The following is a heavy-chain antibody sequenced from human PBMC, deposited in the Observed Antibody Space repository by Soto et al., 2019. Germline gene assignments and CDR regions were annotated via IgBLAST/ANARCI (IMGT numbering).Heavy chain of an antibody. D-gene: IGHD2-2*01. CDR1: GFTFSSYA. CDR2: ISYDGSNK. J-gene: IGHJ4*02. CDR3: AGDSKDIVLVPAAH. V-gene: IGHV3-30-3*01. Sequence: QVQLVESGGGVVQPGRSLRLSCAASGFTFSSYAMHWVRQAPGKGLEWVAVISYDGSNKYYADSVKGRFTISRDKSKNTLDLQMNSLRAEDTAVYYCAGDSKDIVLVPAAHWGQGTLVTVSS.